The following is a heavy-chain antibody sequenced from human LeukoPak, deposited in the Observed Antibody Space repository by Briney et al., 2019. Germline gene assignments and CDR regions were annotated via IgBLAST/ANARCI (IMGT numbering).Heavy chain of an antibody. D-gene: IGHD3-9*01. CDR2: INPSGGST. Sequence: ASVKVSCKASGYTFTSYYMHWVRQAPGQGLEWMGIINPSGGSTSYAQKFQGSVTMTRDTSTSTVYMELSSLRSEDTAVYYCARGAWGYDILTGYYAILDYWGQGTLVTVSS. CDR3: ARGAWGYDILTGYYAILDY. J-gene: IGHJ4*02. CDR1: GYTFTSYY. V-gene: IGHV1-46*03.